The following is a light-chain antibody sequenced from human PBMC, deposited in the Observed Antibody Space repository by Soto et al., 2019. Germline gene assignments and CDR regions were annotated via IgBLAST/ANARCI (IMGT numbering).Light chain of an antibody. J-gene: IGLJ2*01. Sequence: QSALTQPHSASGSPGQSVAISCSGTSIDVGGYNYVSWYQQHPGKAPKLMIYDVNKRPSGVPDRFSGSKSGNTASLTVSGLQADDEADYYCISYAGSNKPAFGGGTKVTVL. CDR2: DVN. CDR1: SIDVGGYNY. V-gene: IGLV2-8*01. CDR3: ISYAGSNKPA.